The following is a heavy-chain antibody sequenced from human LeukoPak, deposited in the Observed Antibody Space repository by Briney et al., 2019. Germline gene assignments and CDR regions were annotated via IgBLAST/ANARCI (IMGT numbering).Heavy chain of an antibody. CDR2: IKSKTDGGTT. Sequence: GGSLRLSCAASGFTFSNAWMSWVRQAPGKGLEWVGRIKSKTDGGTTDYAAPVKGRFTISRDDSKNTLYLQMNSLKTEDTAVYYCTTGPAPLYYYDSSGYYLFDYWGQGTLVTVSS. CDR1: GFTFSNAW. CDR3: TTGPAPLYYYDSSGYYLFDY. D-gene: IGHD3-22*01. J-gene: IGHJ4*02. V-gene: IGHV3-15*01.